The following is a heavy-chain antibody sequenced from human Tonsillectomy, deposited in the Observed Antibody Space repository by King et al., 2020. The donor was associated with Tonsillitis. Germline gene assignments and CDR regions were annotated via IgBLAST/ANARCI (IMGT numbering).Heavy chain of an antibody. Sequence: VQLVESGGGVVQPGRSLRLSCAASGFTFSSYAMHWVRQAPGKGLEWVAVISYDGSNKYYADSVKGRFTISRDNSKNTLYLQMNSLRAEDTAVYYCAREGITGTTGGIYYYDGMDVWGQGTTVTVSS. CDR1: GFTFSSYA. CDR2: ISYDGSNK. J-gene: IGHJ6*02. D-gene: IGHD1-7*01. CDR3: AREGITGTTGGIYYYDGMDV. V-gene: IGHV3-30-3*01.